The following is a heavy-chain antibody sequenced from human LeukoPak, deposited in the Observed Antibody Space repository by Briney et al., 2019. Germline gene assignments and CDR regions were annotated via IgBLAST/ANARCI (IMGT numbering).Heavy chain of an antibody. Sequence: SETLSLTCAVYGGSFSGYYWSWIRQPPGKGLEWIGEINHSGSTNYNPSLKSRVTISVDMSKNQFSLKLSSVTAADTAVYYCAREEATMVRIDYWGQGTLVTVSS. D-gene: IGHD3-10*01. CDR1: GGSFSGYY. V-gene: IGHV4-34*01. CDR3: AREEATMVRIDY. J-gene: IGHJ4*02. CDR2: INHSGST.